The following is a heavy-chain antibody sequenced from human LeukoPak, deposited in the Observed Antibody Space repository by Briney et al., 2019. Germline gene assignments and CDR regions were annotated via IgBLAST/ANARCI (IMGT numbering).Heavy chain of an antibody. CDR1: GGSISSGSYY. CDR3: ASTGTTALFDY. CDR2: IYTSGST. J-gene: IGHJ4*02. Sequence: PSQTLSLTCTVSGGSISSGSYYWSWIRQPAGKGLEWIGRIYTSGSTNYNPSLKSRVTISVDTSKNQFSLKLSSVTAADTAVYYCASTGTTALFDYWGQGTLVTVSS. V-gene: IGHV4-61*02. D-gene: IGHD1-7*01.